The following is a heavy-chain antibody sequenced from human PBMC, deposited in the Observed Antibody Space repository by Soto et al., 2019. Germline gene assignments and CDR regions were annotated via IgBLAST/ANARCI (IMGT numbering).Heavy chain of an antibody. V-gene: IGHV4-34*01. J-gene: IGHJ4*02. Sequence: PSVPLFLRWRFFGLSRRCFCLVWIRQPPGKALEWIGEINHSGNTNYNPSLKSRVTISVDTSKNHLFLNLSSVTAADTAMYYCARHHVRGRTIAGAAEFWGQGTLVTVSS. CDR3: ARHHVRGRTIAGAAEF. D-gene: IGHD1-26*01. CDR1: GLSRRCFC. CDR2: INHSGNT.